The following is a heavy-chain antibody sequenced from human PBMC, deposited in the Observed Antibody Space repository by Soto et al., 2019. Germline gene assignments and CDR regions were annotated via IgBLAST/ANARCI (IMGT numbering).Heavy chain of an antibody. V-gene: IGHV1-3*05. Sequence: QVQLVQSGAEEKKPGASVKVSCKASGYTFTSYAMHWVRQAPGQGLEWMGWINAGNGNTKYSQKFQGRVTITRATSASTAYMELSSLRSEDTAVYYCARGGGWYVWFDPWGQGTLVTVSS. D-gene: IGHD6-19*01. J-gene: IGHJ5*02. CDR3: ARGGGWYVWFDP. CDR1: GYTFTSYA. CDR2: INAGNGNT.